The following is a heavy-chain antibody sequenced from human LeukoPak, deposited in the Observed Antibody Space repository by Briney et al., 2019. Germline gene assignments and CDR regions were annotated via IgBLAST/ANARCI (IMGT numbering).Heavy chain of an antibody. CDR2: ISGSGGST. CDR3: ARDRVGATLYFDY. V-gene: IGHV3-23*01. D-gene: IGHD1-26*01. Sequence: GGSLRLSCASSGFTFSSYGMSWVRQAPGKGLEWVSAISGSGGSTYYADSVKGRFTISRDNSKNTLYLQMNSLRAEDTAVYYCARDRVGATLYFDYWGQGTLVTVSS. CDR1: GFTFSSYG. J-gene: IGHJ4*02.